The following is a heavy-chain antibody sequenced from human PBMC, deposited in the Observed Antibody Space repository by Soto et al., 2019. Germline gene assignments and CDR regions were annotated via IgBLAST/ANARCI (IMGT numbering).Heavy chain of an antibody. CDR1: GGSISSYY. D-gene: IGHD3-22*01. J-gene: IGHJ4*01. V-gene: IGHV4-59*07. Sequence: SDTLSITCPVSGGSISSYYWSWIRQPPGKGLEWIGYIYYSGRTNYNPSLKSRVTISVDTSKNQFSLKLSAVTAADPAVYYCAGKYYDDISCVLGYWGRRTLVPVTT. CDR2: IYYSGRT. CDR3: AGKYYDDISCVLGY.